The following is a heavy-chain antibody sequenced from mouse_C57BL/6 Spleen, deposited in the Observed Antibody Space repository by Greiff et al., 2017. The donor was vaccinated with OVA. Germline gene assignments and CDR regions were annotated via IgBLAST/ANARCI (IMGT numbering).Heavy chain of an antibody. Sequence: ESGPGLVKPSQSLSLTCSVTGYSITSCYYWNWIRQFPGNNLEWMGYISYDGSNNYNPSLKNRISITRDTSKNQFFLKLNSVTTEATASYYCARDGNPYYFDYWGQGTTLTVSS. CDR2: ISYDGSN. CDR3: ARDGNPYYFDY. J-gene: IGHJ2*01. V-gene: IGHV3-6*01. CDR1: GYSITSCYY.